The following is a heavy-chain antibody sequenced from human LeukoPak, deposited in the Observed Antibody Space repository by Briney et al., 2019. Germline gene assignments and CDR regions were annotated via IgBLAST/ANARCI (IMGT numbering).Heavy chain of an antibody. D-gene: IGHD2-2*01. Sequence: GGSLRLSCAASGFTFSSYSMNWVRQAPGKGLEWVSSISSSSSYIYYADSVKGRFTISRDNAKNSLYLQMNSLRAEDTAVYYCARASIVVVPAALNWFDPWGQGTPVTVSS. CDR1: GFTFSSYS. V-gene: IGHV3-21*01. CDR3: ARASIVVVPAALNWFDP. CDR2: ISSSSSYI. J-gene: IGHJ5*02.